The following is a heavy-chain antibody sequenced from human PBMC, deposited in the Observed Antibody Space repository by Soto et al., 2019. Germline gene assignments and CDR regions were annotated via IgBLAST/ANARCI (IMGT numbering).Heavy chain of an antibody. CDR1: GLTFGSRA. CDR3: AGGVVAAPNWFDP. CDR2: ITDTGGDA. V-gene: IGHV3-23*01. Sequence: EVQLLESGGDLKQPGGSLRLSCVASGLTFGSRAMSWVRQAPGEGLQWVSTITDTGGDAKYADSVRGRFVISRDNSKNTLYLQMNSLRAEDTAVYYCAGGVVAAPNWFDPWGQGTLVTVSS. J-gene: IGHJ5*02. D-gene: IGHD1-26*01.